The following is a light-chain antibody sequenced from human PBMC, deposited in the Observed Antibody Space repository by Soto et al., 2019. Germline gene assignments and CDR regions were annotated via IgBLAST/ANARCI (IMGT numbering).Light chain of an antibody. CDR3: LQHKSYPIT. V-gene: IGKV1-5*03. J-gene: IGKJ5*01. Sequence: DIQMTQSPSTLSASVGDRVTITCRASQSISSWLAWYQQKPGKAPKLLIYKASSLQSGVPSRFSGSGSGTEFTLTISNLQPEDSATYYCLQHKSYPITFGQGTRLEIK. CDR1: QSISSW. CDR2: KAS.